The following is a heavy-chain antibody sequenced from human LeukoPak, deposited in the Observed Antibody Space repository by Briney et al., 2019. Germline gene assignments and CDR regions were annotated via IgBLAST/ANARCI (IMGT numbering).Heavy chain of an antibody. CDR2: IRYDGSNK. Sequence: PGGSLRLSCAASGFTFSSYGMHWVRQAPGEGLEWVAFIRYDGSNKYYADSVKGRFTISRDNSKNTLYLQMNSLRAEDTAVYYCAKAFRIVGIGNPDDAFDVWGQGTVVTVS. J-gene: IGHJ3*01. CDR3: AKAFRIVGIGNPDDAFDV. V-gene: IGHV3-30*02. CDR1: GFTFSSYG. D-gene: IGHD1-26*01.